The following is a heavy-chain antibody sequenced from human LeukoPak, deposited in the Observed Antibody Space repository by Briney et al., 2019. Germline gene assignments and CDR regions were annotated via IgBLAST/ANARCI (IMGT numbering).Heavy chain of an antibody. V-gene: IGHV3-66*01. J-gene: IGHJ4*02. D-gene: IGHD6-13*01. CDR1: GFTVSSNY. CDR3: ARGTQQLSPVFDH. CDR2: IYSGGNT. Sequence: PGGSLRLSCAVSGFTVSSNYMSWVRQAQGKGLEWVSLIYSGGNTYYADSVKGRFTISRDNSKNTLYVQMNSLSPEDTAVYYCARGTQQLSPVFDHWGQGTLATVSS.